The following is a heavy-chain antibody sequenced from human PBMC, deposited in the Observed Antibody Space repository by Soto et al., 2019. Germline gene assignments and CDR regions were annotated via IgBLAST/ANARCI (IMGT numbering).Heavy chain of an antibody. J-gene: IGHJ6*02. D-gene: IGHD3-16*01. CDR3: TTDPWGEDGMDV. V-gene: IGHV3-15*01. Sequence: GGSLRLSCAASGFTFSNAWMSWVRQAPGKGLEWVGRIKSKTDGGTTDYAAPVKGRFTISRDDSKNTLYLQMNSLKTEDTAVYYCTTDPWGEDGMDVWGQGTTVTVSS. CDR1: GFTFSNAW. CDR2: IKSKTDGGTT.